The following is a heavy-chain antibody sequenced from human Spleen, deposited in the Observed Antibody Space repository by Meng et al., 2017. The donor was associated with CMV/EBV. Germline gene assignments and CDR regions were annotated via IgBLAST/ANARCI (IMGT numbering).Heavy chain of an antibody. CDR3: AREIDYFSGMDV. V-gene: IGHV4-59*01. CDR1: GGSISSYY. J-gene: IGHJ6*02. CDR2: IYYSGST. D-gene: IGHD2-21*01. Sequence: SETLSLTCTVSGGSISSYYWSWIRQPPGKGLEWIGYIYYSGSTNYNPSLKSRVTISVDTSKNQFSLKLRSVTAADTAVYYCAREIDYFSGMDVWGQGATVTVSS.